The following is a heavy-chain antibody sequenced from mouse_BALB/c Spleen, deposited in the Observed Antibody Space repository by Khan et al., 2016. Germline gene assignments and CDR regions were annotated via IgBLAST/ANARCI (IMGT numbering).Heavy chain of an antibody. V-gene: IGHV3-8*02. D-gene: IGHD2-3*01. CDR1: GDSITNGF. CDR3: TKYSLFYFDY. J-gene: IGHJ2*01. Sequence: EVKLEEPGPSLVKPSQTLSLTCSVTGDSITNGFWNWIRKFPGNKLEYMGYISYSGNTFYNPSLKSRISITRDTSKNQYSLQLNSVTTEDTATYYCTKYSLFYFDYWGQGTTLTVSS. CDR2: ISYSGNT.